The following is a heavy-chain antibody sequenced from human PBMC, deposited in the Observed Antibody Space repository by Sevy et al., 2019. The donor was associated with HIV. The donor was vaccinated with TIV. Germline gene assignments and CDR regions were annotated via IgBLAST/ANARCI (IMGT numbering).Heavy chain of an antibody. CDR1: GYSFTNYW. CDR3: ARFYDSSGHFPSDY. J-gene: IGHJ4*02. V-gene: IGHV5-51*01. Sequence: GESLKISCKGSGYSFTNYWIAWVRQMPGKGLEWMGIIYPGDSETSYSPSFQGQATISADKSISTAYLHWSSLKASDTAMYYCARFYDSSGHFPSDYWGQGTLVTVSS. CDR2: IYPGDSET. D-gene: IGHD3-22*01.